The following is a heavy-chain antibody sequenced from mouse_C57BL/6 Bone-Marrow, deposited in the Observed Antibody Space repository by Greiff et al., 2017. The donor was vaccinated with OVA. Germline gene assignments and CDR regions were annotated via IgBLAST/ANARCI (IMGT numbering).Heavy chain of an antibody. CDR3: ARQLFYFDY. J-gene: IGHJ2*01. Sequence: EVHLVESGAELVKPGASVKLSCTASGFNIQDYYMHWVKQRTEQGLEWIGRIDHEDGETKYAPKLQGKATITADTSAKTAYLQLSSLTSEDTAVYYCARQLFYFDYWGQGTTRTVSS. D-gene: IGHD3-1*01. CDR1: GFNIQDYY. V-gene: IGHV14-2*01. CDR2: IDHEDGET.